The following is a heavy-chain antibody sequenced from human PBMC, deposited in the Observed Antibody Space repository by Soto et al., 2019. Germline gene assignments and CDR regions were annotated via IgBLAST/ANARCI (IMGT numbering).Heavy chain of an antibody. Sequence: GSLRLSCTASGFTFTSYGMGWVRQAPGKGLQWVSTIRGDGGQTHYTDSVKGRFSISRDNSKNTVYLQMDSLRAEDTAMYFCARDVGLDSDDFFAYWGQGXQVTVYS. CDR2: IRGDGGQT. J-gene: IGHJ4*02. CDR3: ARDVGLDSDDFFAY. D-gene: IGHD3-9*01. V-gene: IGHV3-23*01. CDR1: GFTFTSYG.